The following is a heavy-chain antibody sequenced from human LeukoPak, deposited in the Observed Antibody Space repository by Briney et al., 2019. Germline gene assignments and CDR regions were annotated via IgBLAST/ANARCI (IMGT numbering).Heavy chain of an antibody. CDR1: GGSIGSYY. J-gene: IGHJ4*02. CDR2: IHDSGST. D-gene: IGHD1-26*01. CDR3: ARHGPPYSGSYYYYFDY. V-gene: IGHV4-59*08. Sequence: SETLSLTCTVSGGSIGSYYWSWIRQSPGKGLEWIGYIHDSGSTNYNPSLKSRVTISVDTSKNQFSLKLSSVTAADTAVYYCARHGPPYSGSYYYYFDYWGQGTLVTVSS.